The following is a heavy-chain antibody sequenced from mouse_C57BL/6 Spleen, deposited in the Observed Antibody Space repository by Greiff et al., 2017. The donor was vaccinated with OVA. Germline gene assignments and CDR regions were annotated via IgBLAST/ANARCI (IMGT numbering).Heavy chain of an antibody. D-gene: IGHD1-1*01. CDR2: LNPNNGGT. CDR1: GYTFTDYY. J-gene: IGHJ4*01. V-gene: IGHV1-26*01. Sequence: EVQLQQSGPELVKPGASVKISCKASGYTFTDYYMNWVKQSHGKSLEWIGDLNPNNGGTSYNQKFKGKATLTVDKSSSTAYMELRSLTSEDSAVYYCAREGPITTVVAEDAMDYWGQGTSVTVSS. CDR3: AREGPITTVVAEDAMDY.